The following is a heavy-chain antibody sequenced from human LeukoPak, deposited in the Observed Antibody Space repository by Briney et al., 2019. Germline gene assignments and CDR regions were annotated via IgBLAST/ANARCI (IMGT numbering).Heavy chain of an antibody. D-gene: IGHD2-15*01. J-gene: IGHJ5*02. Sequence: SETLSLTCTVSGGSISSSSYYWGWIRQPPGKGLEWIGSIYYSGSTYYNPSLKSRVTISVDTSKNQFSLKLSSVTAADTAVYYCARDGGYCSGGSCYENWFDPWGQGTLVTVSS. CDR3: ARDGGYCSGGSCYENWFDP. CDR1: GGSISSSSYY. V-gene: IGHV4-39*07. CDR2: IYYSGST.